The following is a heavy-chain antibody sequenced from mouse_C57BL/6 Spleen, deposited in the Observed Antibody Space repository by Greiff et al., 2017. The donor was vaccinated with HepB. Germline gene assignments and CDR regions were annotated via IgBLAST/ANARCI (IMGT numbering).Heavy chain of an antibody. CDR2: INYDGSST. CDR1: GFTFSDYY. CDR3: AREDFGSSYWYFDV. D-gene: IGHD1-1*01. Sequence: VKLVESEGGLVQPGSSMKLSCTASGFTFSDYYMAWVRKVPEKGLEWVANINYDGSSTYYLDSLKSRFIISRDNAKNILYLQMSSLKSEDTATYYCAREDFGSSYWYFDVWGTGTTVTVSS. J-gene: IGHJ1*03. V-gene: IGHV5-16*01.